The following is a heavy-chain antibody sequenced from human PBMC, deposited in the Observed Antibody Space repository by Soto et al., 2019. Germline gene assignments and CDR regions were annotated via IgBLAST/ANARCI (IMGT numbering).Heavy chain of an antibody. CDR3: ARDSGVGSCSGGSCYTSNWLDP. CDR2: ISFEGSIK. D-gene: IGHD2-15*01. Sequence: QVQLVESGGGVVQPGRSLRLSCVASGFTFSNHGMHWVRQAPGKGLEWVAVISFEGSIKYYTDSVKGRFTISRDDSKNTVYLQMNSLRAEDTAVYFCARDSGVGSCSGGSCYTSNWLDPWGQGTLVTVSS. V-gene: IGHV3-30*03. J-gene: IGHJ5*02. CDR1: GFTFSNHG.